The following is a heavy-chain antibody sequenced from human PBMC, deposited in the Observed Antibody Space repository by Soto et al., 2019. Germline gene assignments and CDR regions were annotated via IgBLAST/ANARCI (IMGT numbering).Heavy chain of an antibody. D-gene: IGHD6-13*01. CDR1: GFTFSSHA. V-gene: IGHV3-23*01. CDR2: ISGSGGST. Sequence: PGGSLRLSCAASGFTFSSHAMSWVRQAPGKGLEWVSAISGSGGSTYYADSVKGRFTISRDNSKNTLYLQMNSLRAEDTAVYYCAKRDGCSSSWIYYMDVWGKGTTVTVSS. J-gene: IGHJ6*03. CDR3: AKRDGCSSSWIYYMDV.